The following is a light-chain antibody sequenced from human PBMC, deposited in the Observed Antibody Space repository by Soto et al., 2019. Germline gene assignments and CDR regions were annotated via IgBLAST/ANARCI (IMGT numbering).Light chain of an antibody. J-gene: IGKJ2*01. Sequence: EIVLTQSPGTLSSSPGETATLSCRANQSVRSNSLAWYQQKPGQAPRLLIYDASSRATGIPDRFSGSGSDTDFTLTISRLEPEDFAVYYCQQYAGSPRTFGQGTKLEIK. V-gene: IGKV3-20*01. CDR3: QQYAGSPRT. CDR2: DAS. CDR1: QSVRSNS.